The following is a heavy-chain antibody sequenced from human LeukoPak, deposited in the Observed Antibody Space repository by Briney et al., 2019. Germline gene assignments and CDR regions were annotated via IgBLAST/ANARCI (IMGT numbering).Heavy chain of an antibody. CDR3: ARGRGYSYGQLDY. CDR1: GFTFSSYN. J-gene: IGHJ4*02. V-gene: IGHV3-48*01. CDR2: ISSTSSTI. D-gene: IGHD5-18*01. Sequence: GGSLRLSCAASGFTFSSYNMNWVRQAPGKGLEWVSYISSTSSTIYYADSVKGRFTISRDNAKNSLYLQMNSLRAEDTAVYYCARGRGYSYGQLDYWGQGTLVTVSS.